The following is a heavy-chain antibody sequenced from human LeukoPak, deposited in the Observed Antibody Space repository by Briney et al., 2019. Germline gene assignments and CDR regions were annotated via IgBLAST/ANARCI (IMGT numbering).Heavy chain of an antibody. V-gene: IGHV3-23*01. CDR1: GFTFSSYA. Sequence: GGSLRLSCAASGFTFSSYAMSWVRQAPGKGLEWVSAISGSGGSTYYADSVKGRFTISRDNSKNTLYLQMNSLRAEDTAVYYCARGDYYDSSGYFFDYWGQGTLVTVSS. D-gene: IGHD3-22*01. J-gene: IGHJ4*02. CDR2: ISGSGGST. CDR3: ARGDYYDSSGYFFDY.